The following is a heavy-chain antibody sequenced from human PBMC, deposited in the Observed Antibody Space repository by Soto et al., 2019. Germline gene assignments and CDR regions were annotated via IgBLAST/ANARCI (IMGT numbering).Heavy chain of an antibody. CDR1: GYTFTSYG. J-gene: IGHJ4*02. V-gene: IGHV1-18*01. CDR3: VVIGYSSGWYDPTAPNFDY. Sequence: ASVKVSCKASGYTFTSYGISWVRQAPGQGLEWMGWISAYNGNTKYAQKLQGRVTMTTDTATSTAYMELRSLRPDATAVYYCVVIGYSSGWYDPTAPNFDYWGQGTLVTVSS. D-gene: IGHD6-19*01. CDR2: ISAYNGNT.